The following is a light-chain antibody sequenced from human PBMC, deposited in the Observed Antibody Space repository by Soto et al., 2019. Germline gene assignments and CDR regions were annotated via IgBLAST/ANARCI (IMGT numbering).Light chain of an antibody. CDR3: QQRSSWPT. J-gene: IGKJ4*01. Sequence: EIVLTQSPATLSLSPGERATLSCRASPSVSSYLAWYQQKPGQAPRLLIYDASNRATGIPARFSGSGSGTDFTLTISSLEPEDFAVYYCQQRSSWPTFGGGTKVEIK. CDR1: PSVSSY. CDR2: DAS. V-gene: IGKV3-11*01.